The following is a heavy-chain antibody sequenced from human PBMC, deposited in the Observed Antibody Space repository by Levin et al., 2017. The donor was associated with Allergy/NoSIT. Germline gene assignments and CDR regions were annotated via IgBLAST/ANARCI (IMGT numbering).Heavy chain of an antibody. CDR2: IYLSGST. CDR3: ARVAGDSYGDDFDY. J-gene: IGHJ4*02. CDR1: GGSISSGGYS. Sequence: SQTLSLTCAVSGGSISSGGYSWSWIRQPPGKGLEWIGNIYLSGSTYYNPSLKRRVPISVDRSKNQFSLNLSSVTAADTAVYYCARVAGDSYGDDFDYGGQGTLVTVAS. D-gene: IGHD5-18*01. V-gene: IGHV4-30-2*01.